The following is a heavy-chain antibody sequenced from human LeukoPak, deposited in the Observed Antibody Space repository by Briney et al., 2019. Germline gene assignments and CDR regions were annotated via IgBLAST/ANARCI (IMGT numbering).Heavy chain of an antibody. CDR3: ARDHIYYGSGSYYSY. J-gene: IGHJ4*02. D-gene: IGHD3-10*01. V-gene: IGHV3-20*04. CDR1: GFTFDDYG. CDR2: INWNGGST. Sequence: GGSLRLSCAASGFTFDDYGMSWVRQAPGKGLEWVSGINWNGGSTGYADSVKGRFTISRDNAKNSLYLQMNSLRAEDTALYYCARDHIYYGSGSYYSYWGQGTLVTVSS.